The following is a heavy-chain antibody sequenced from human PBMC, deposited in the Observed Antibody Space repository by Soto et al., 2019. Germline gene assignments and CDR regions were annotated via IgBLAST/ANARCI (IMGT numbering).Heavy chain of an antibody. CDR1: GYTFTSYY. J-gene: IGHJ3*02. Sequence: ASVKVTCKASGYTFTSYYMHWVRQAPGQGLEWMGIINPSGGSTSYAQKFQGRVTMTRDTSTSTVYMELSSLRSEDTAVYYCARNAVDMAFDIWGQGTMVTVSS. D-gene: IGHD5-12*01. CDR3: ARNAVDMAFDI. CDR2: INPSGGST. V-gene: IGHV1-46*01.